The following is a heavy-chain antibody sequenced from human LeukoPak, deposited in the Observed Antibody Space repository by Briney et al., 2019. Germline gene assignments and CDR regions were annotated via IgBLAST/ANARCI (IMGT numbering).Heavy chain of an antibody. Sequence: GGSLRLSCAASGFTFSSYSMNWVRQAPGKGLEWVSFIRSSSSYIYYADSVKGRFTISRDNAKNSLYLQMNSLRAEDTAVYYCARDRGTYDFWSGLFDPWGQGTLVTVSS. D-gene: IGHD3-3*01. J-gene: IGHJ5*02. CDR1: GFTFSSYS. V-gene: IGHV3-21*04. CDR2: IRSSSSYI. CDR3: ARDRGTYDFWSGLFDP.